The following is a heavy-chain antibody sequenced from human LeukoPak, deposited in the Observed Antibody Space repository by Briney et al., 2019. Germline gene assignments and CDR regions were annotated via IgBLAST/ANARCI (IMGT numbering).Heavy chain of an antibody. CDR1: GFTFSSYA. J-gene: IGHJ4*02. CDR2: ISGSGGST. CDR3: AKSWDIVVVPAALDY. V-gene: IGHV3-23*01. Sequence: GGSLRLSCAASGFTFSSYAMSWVRQAPGKGLEWVSVISGSGGSTYYADSVKGRFTISRDNYKNTLYLQMNSLRAEDTAVYYCAKSWDIVVVPAALDYWGQGTLVTVSS. D-gene: IGHD2-2*01.